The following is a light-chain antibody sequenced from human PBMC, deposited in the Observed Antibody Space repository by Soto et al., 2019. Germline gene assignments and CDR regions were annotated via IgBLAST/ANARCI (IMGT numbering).Light chain of an antibody. CDR3: GSWDASLSAGV. Sequence: QSVLTQPPSVSAAPGQTVTISCSGSSCNIESNPVSWYRHLPGTVPKLLIYNDDKRPSGIPDRFSGSKSGTSATLGITGLQTGDEADYYCGSWDASLSAGVFGGGTKLTVL. J-gene: IGLJ2*01. CDR2: NDD. CDR1: SCNIESNP. V-gene: IGLV1-51*01.